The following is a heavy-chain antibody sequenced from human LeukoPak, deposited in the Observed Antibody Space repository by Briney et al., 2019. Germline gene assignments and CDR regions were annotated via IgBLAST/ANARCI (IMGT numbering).Heavy chain of an antibody. D-gene: IGHD3-22*01. CDR2: IYTSGST. CDR1: GGSFSGYY. Sequence: PSETLSLTCAVYGGSFSGYYWSWIRQPPGKGLEWIGRIYTSGSTNYNPSLKSRVTISVVTSKNQFSLKLTSVTAADTAVYYCARGPYKYDGSGAFDIWGQGTMVTVSS. V-gene: IGHV4-4*08. J-gene: IGHJ3*02. CDR3: ARGPYKYDGSGAFDI.